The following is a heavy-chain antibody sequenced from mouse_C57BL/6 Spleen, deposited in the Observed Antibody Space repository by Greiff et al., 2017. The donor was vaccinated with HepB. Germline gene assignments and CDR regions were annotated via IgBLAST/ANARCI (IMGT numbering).Heavy chain of an antibody. CDR3: ASGKLLQFDY. CDR2: IRNKANGYTT. Sequence: EVQWVESGGGLVQPGGSLSLSCAASGFTFTDYYMSWVRQPPGKALEWLGFIRNKANGYTTEYSASVKGRFTISRDNSQSILYLQMNALRAEDSATYYCASGKLLQFDYWGQGTTLTVSS. V-gene: IGHV7-3*01. D-gene: IGHD1-1*01. J-gene: IGHJ2*01. CDR1: GFTFTDYY.